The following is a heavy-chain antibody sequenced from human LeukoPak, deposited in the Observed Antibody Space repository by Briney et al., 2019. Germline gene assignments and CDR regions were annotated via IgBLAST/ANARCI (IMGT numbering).Heavy chain of an antibody. D-gene: IGHD5-12*01. V-gene: IGHV3-30*03. J-gene: IGHJ3*02. CDR1: GFMFSNYG. CDR3: MRGYSGYDYAFDI. Sequence: GRSLRLSCVASGFMFSNYGIHWIRQAPGKGLEWGAGVSVDVSKKFYADSVKGRFTLSRDNYKNTAFLQMNSLSAGDTAVYYCMRGYSGYDYAFDIWGQGTMVTVSS. CDR2: VSVDVSKK.